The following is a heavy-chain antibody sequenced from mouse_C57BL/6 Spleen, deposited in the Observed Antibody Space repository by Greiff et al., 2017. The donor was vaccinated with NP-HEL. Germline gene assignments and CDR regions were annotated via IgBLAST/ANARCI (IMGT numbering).Heavy chain of an antibody. J-gene: IGHJ2*01. D-gene: IGHD2-3*01. Sequence: EVQVVESGGGLVKPGGSLKLSCAASGFTFSDYGMHWVRQAPEKGLEWVAYISSGSSTIYYVDTVKGRFTISRDNAKNTLFLQMTSLRSEDTAMYYCATACYDGYSLDYWGQGTTLTVSS. CDR1: GFTFSDYG. V-gene: IGHV5-17*01. CDR2: ISSGSSTI. CDR3: ATACYDGYSLDY.